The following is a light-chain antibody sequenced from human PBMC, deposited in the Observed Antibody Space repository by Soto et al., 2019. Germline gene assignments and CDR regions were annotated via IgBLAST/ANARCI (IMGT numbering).Light chain of an antibody. CDR1: ESVSNY. J-gene: IGKJ5*01. CDR2: DAS. Sequence: EIVLTQSPPTLSLSPGERATRSSRASESVSNYLAWYQQKPGQAPRLLLYDASNRAAGSPARFSGSGSGTDFTLPISSLEPEDFAVYYCQQRTNWPLTFGQGTRLEI. V-gene: IGKV3-11*01. CDR3: QQRTNWPLT.